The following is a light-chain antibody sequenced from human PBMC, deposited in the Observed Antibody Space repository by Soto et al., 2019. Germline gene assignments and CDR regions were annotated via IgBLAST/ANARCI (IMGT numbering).Light chain of an antibody. V-gene: IGKV1-27*01. CDR1: QGISNY. CDR2: AAS. Sequence: DIQMTQSPSSLSASVGDRVTITCRASQGISNYVAWYQQKPGKVPKLLISAASTLQSGVSSRFSGRGSGTDFTLTISSLQPEDVATYYCQQYHSSWTFGQGTKVEFK. J-gene: IGKJ1*01. CDR3: QQYHSSWT.